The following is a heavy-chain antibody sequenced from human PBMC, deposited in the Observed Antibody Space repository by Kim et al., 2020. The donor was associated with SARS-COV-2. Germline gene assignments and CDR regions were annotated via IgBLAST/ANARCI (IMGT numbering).Heavy chain of an antibody. CDR1: GSTFDDYG. Sequence: GGSLRLSCAASGSTFDDYGMSWVRQPPGKGLEWVSGIKRNGDNTGYADSVKGRFAISRDNAKNSLYLQMNSLRAEDTALYYCARGSTSGPFDSWGHGTLV. J-gene: IGHJ4*01. D-gene: IGHD6-19*01. CDR2: IKRNGDNT. CDR3: ARGSTSGPFDS. V-gene: IGHV3-20*04.